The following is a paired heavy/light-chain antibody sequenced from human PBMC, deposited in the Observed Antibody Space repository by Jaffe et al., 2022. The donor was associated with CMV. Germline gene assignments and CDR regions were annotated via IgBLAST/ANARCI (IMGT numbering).Light chain of an antibody. Sequence: DIQMTQSPSSLSASVGDRVTITCRASQFITTYLNWYQQKPGKAPNLLIYGASTLQRGVPSRFSGSRSGTDFTLTISALQPEDFATYYCQQSYSAHRTFGQGTKVEVK. V-gene: IGKV1-39*01. J-gene: IGKJ1*01. CDR2: GAS. CDR1: QFITTY. CDR3: QQSYSAHRT.
Heavy chain of an antibody. Sequence: QLHLQESGPGLVTPSETLSLICTVSGDSINSYSYYWGWIRQPPGKGLEYMGGIYRNGNTYDNPSLKSRVTISLDTSKNQFSLKLSSVTAADTAVYYCVGDFWSGNPYFDQWGQGALVTVSS. D-gene: IGHD3-3*01. J-gene: IGHJ4*02. CDR2: IYRNGNT. CDR3: VGDFWSGNPYFDQ. V-gene: IGHV4-39*01. CDR1: GDSINSYSYY.